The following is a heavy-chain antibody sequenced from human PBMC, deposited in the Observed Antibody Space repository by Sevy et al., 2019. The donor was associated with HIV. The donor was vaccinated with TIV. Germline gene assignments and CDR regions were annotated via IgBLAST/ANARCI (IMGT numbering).Heavy chain of an antibody. D-gene: IGHD6-19*01. CDR1: GFTFNSFS. CDR2: ISADGDAK. J-gene: IGHJ4*02. Sequence: GGSLRLSCAASGFTFNSFSMHWVRQAPGKGLEYVSAISADGDAKYYANSVKGRFTISRDNSKNALYLQMGSLRTEDMAVYYWVRDNGYSSAWVGFDYWGQGTLVTVSS. V-gene: IGHV3-64*01. CDR3: VRDNGYSSAWVGFDY.